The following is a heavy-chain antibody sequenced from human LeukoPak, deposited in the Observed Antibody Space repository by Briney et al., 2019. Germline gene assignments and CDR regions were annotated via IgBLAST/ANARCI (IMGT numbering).Heavy chain of an antibody. CDR1: SGSISSHY. D-gene: IGHD2-21*01. Sequence: SETLSLTCTVSSGSISSHYWSWMRQPPGKGLVWMGYIYYSGSTNYNPALKSRDPISRDTSKHKFSLELRSETAPDTAVYYCAREGIPANGMDVWGQGTTVTVSS. CDR2: IYYSGST. J-gene: IGHJ6*02. CDR3: AREGIPANGMDV. V-gene: IGHV4-59*11.